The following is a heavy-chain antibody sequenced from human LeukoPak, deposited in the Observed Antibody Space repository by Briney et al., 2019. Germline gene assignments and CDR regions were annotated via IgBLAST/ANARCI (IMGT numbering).Heavy chain of an antibody. V-gene: IGHV4-59*08. Sequence: SETLSLTCTVSGGSISSYYWSWIRQPPGKGLEWIGYIYYSGSTNYNPSLKRRVTISVDTSKNQFSLKLSSVTAADTAVYYCARQGYSYGTRRQFDYWGQGTLVTVSS. J-gene: IGHJ4*02. CDR3: ARQGYSYGTRRQFDY. D-gene: IGHD5-18*01. CDR2: IYYSGST. CDR1: GGSISSYY.